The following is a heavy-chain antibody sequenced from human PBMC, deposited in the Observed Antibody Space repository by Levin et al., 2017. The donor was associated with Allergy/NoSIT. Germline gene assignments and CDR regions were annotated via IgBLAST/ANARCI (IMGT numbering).Heavy chain of an antibody. Sequence: GESLKISCAASGFTFSSYEMNWVRQAPGKGLEWVSYISSSGSTIYYADSVKGRFTISRDNAKNSLYLQMNSLRAEDTAVYYCARGLLGYSYGWVRTNFDYWGQGTLVTVSS. D-gene: IGHD5-18*01. V-gene: IGHV3-48*03. CDR1: GFTFSSYE. CDR3: ARGLLGYSYGWVRTNFDY. J-gene: IGHJ4*02. CDR2: ISSSGSTI.